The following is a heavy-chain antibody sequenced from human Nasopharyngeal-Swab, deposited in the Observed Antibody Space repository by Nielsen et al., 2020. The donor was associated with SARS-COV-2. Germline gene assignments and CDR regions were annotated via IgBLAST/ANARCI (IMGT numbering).Heavy chain of an antibody. J-gene: IGHJ4*02. V-gene: IGHV3-30*18. Sequence: GASLKISCAASGFTFSSYGMHWVRQAPGKGLEWVAVISYDGSNKYYADSVKGRFTISRDNSKNTLYLQMNSLRAEDTAVYYCAKETDSSFDYWGQGTLVTVSS. CDR2: ISYDGSNK. CDR3: AKETDSSFDY. CDR1: GFTFSSYG. D-gene: IGHD3-22*01.